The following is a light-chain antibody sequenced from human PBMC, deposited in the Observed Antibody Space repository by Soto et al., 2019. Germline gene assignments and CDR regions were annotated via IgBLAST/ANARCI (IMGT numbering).Light chain of an antibody. J-gene: IGLJ3*02. CDR2: DVS. V-gene: IGLV2-14*02. Sequence: QSALTQPASVSGSPGQSITISCTGTSSDVGTYNLVSWYQQHPGKAPKLFIYDVSNRPSGVSNRFSGSKSGNTASLTISGLPAEDEAFYYCSSYTDTNTLVFGGGTKLTVL. CDR3: SSYTDTNTLV. CDR1: SSDVGTYNL.